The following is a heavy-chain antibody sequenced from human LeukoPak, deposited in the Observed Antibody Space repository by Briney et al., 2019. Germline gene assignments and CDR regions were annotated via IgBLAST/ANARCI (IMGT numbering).Heavy chain of an antibody. J-gene: IGHJ2*01. Sequence: GGSLRLSCAVSGFTSSSYSMSWVRQAPGKGMEWVANIKQAGSEKYYVDSLKGRFTISRDNAKNSLSLQMNSLRAEETAVYYCVRDRGARFLDLWGRGTPVTVYS. V-gene: IGHV3-7*01. CDR2: IKQAGSEK. CDR1: GFTSSSYS. D-gene: IGHD3-10*01. CDR3: VRDRGARFLDL.